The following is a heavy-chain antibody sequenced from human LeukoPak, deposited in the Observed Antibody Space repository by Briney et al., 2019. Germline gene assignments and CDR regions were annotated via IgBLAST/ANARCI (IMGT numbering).Heavy chain of an antibody. CDR2: INPNSGGT. D-gene: IGHD1-26*01. J-gene: IGHJ4*02. Sequence: ASVKVSCKASGYTFTGYYMHWVRQAPGQGLEWMGWINPNSGGTNCAQKFQGRVTMTRDTSISTAYMELSRLRSDDTAVYYCARGRWELREYYFDYWGQGTLVTVSS. V-gene: IGHV1-2*02. CDR1: GYTFTGYY. CDR3: ARGRWELREYYFDY.